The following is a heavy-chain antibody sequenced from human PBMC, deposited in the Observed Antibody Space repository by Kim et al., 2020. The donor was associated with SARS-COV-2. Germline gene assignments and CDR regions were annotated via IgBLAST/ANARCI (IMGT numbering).Heavy chain of an antibody. CDR1: GGTFSSYA. D-gene: IGHD1-26*01. Sequence: SVKVSCKASGGTFSSYAISWVRQAPGQGLEWMGRIIPILGIANYAQKFQGRVTITADKSTSTAYMELSSLRSEDTAVYYCARGNGEVGATSDVYFQHWGQGTLVTVSS. CDR2: IIPILGIA. V-gene: IGHV1-69*04. CDR3: ARGNGEVGATSDVYFQH. J-gene: IGHJ1*01.